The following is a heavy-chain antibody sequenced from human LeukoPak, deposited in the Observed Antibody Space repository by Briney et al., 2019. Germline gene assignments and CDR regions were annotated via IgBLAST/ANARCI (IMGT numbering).Heavy chain of an antibody. D-gene: IGHD3-22*01. CDR1: AASISNYY. J-gene: IGHJ4*02. CDR3: ASPRSGYRYTFDY. CDR2: ISTSGST. V-gene: IGHV4-4*09. Sequence: PSETLSLTCAVSAASISNYYWCWIRQAPGKGLEWIGYISTSGSTNYNPSLKSRVSISLDTSKNRFSLNLNFVTAADTAVYYCASPRSGYRYTFDYWGQGALVTVSS.